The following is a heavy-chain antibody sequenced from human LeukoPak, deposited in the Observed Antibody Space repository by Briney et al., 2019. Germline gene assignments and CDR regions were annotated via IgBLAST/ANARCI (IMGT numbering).Heavy chain of an antibody. D-gene: IGHD5-18*01. V-gene: IGHV1-46*01. CDR3: ARDPTAMVTGNYYYYYMDV. Sequence: ASVKVSCKASGYTFTGYYMHWVRQAPGQGLEWMGIINPSGGSTSYAQKFQGRVTMTRDMSTSTVYMELSSLRSEDTAVYYCARDPTAMVTGNYYYYYMDVWGKGTTVTVSS. J-gene: IGHJ6*03. CDR2: INPSGGST. CDR1: GYTFTGYY.